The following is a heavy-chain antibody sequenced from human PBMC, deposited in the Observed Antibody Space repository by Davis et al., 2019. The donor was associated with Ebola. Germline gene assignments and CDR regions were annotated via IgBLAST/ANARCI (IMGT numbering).Heavy chain of an antibody. CDR2: IWYDGSNK. CDR3: ARDGAIAAAGLTYYFDY. V-gene: IGHV3-33*08. CDR1: GFTFSSYG. J-gene: IGHJ4*02. Sequence: GGSLRLSCAASGFTFSSYGMHWVRQAPGKGLEWVAVIWYDGSNKYYADSVKGRFTISRDNSKNTLYLQMNSLRAEDTAVYYCARDGAIAAAGLTYYFDYWGQGTLVTVSS. D-gene: IGHD6-13*01.